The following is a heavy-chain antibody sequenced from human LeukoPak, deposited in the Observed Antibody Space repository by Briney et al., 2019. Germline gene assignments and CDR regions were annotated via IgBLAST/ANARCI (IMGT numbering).Heavy chain of an antibody. V-gene: IGHV3-23*01. CDR2: ISGSGGST. CDR1: GFTFSDYY. D-gene: IGHD1-26*01. Sequence: QSGGSLRLSCAASGFTFSDYYMSWVRQAPGKGLEWVSAISGSGGSTYYADSVKGRFTISRDNSKNTLYLQMNSLRAEDTAVYYCAKVGWELRYYFDYWGQGTLVTVSS. CDR3: AKVGWELRYYFDY. J-gene: IGHJ4*02.